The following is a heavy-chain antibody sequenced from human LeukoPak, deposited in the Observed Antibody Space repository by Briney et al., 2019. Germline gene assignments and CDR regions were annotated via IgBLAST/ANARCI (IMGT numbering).Heavy chain of an antibody. CDR3: ARDLRYYDFWSGYYRSRDAFDI. J-gene: IGHJ3*02. D-gene: IGHD3-3*01. CDR1: GFTFSNYY. Sequence: GGSLRLSCAASGFTFSNYYLSWIRQAPGKGLEWVSYISSSGSTIYYADSVKGRFTISRDNAKNSLYLQMNSLRAEDTAVYYCARDLRYYDFWSGYYRSRDAFDIWGQGTMVTVSS. V-gene: IGHV3-11*04. CDR2: ISSSGSTI.